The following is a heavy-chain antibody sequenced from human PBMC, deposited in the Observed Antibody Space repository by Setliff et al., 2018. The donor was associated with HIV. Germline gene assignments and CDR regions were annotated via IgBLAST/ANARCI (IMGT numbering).Heavy chain of an antibody. D-gene: IGHD3-22*01. CDR3: ARDLFPYYHDSRPYYPPAY. CDR2: LSGTSSTI. Sequence: PWVSLRLSCAASGFSYSDYYMYWIRQAPGKGLEWVSSLSGTSSTIYLADSVKGRFTISRDNAQNSLYLHMDSLRAEDTAMYYCARDLFPYYHDSRPYYPPAYWGQGTLVTVSS. V-gene: IGHV3-11*01. CDR1: GFSYSDYY. J-gene: IGHJ4*02.